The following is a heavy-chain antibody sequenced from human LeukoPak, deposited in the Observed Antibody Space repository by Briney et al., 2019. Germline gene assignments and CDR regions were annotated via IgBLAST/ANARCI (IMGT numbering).Heavy chain of an antibody. J-gene: IGHJ4*02. Sequence: GGSLRLSCAASGNYWMHWVRQAPGKGLLWVSHINSDGSWTTYADSVKGRFAISKDNAKNTVYLQMNNLRAEDTAVYYCVSFYETYWGRGTLVTVSS. D-gene: IGHD2-2*01. CDR3: VSFYETY. CDR1: GNYW. CDR2: INSDGSWT. V-gene: IGHV3-74*01.